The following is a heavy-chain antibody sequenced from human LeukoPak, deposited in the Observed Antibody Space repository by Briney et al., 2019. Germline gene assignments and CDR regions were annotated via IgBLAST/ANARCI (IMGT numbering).Heavy chain of an antibody. Sequence: ASVKVSCKASGYTFTSYYMHWVRQAPGQGLEWMGIINPSGGSTSYAQKFQGRVTMTRDMSTSTVYMELSSLRSEDTAVYYCARERPPPPTMTTVTKGSWFDPWGQGTLVTVSS. V-gene: IGHV1-46*01. CDR2: INPSGGST. CDR3: ARERPPPPTMTTVTKGSWFDP. J-gene: IGHJ5*02. CDR1: GYTFTSYY. D-gene: IGHD4-17*01.